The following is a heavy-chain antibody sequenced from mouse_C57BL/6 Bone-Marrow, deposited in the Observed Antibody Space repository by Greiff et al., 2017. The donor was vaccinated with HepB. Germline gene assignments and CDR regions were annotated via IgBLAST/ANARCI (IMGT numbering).Heavy chain of an antibody. CDR2: IDPSDSYT. Sequence: QVQLHQPGAELVMPGASVKLSCKASGYTFTSYWMHWVKQRPGQGLEWIGEIDPSDSYTNYNQKFKGKSTLTVDKSSSTAYMQLSSLTSEDSAVYYCARSLLRYAMDYWGQGTSVTVSS. J-gene: IGHJ4*01. V-gene: IGHV1-69*01. D-gene: IGHD1-1*01. CDR1: GYTFTSYW. CDR3: ARSLLRYAMDY.